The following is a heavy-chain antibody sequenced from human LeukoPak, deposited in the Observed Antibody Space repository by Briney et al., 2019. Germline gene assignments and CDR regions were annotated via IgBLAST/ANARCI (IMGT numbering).Heavy chain of an antibody. CDR3: GKNRYSGSLSPFDI. D-gene: IGHD1-26*01. V-gene: IGHV3-23*01. CDR2: ISGGGGNT. Sequence: QAGGSLRLSCAASGFTFSSYWMSWVRQAPGKGLEWVSAISGGGGNTYYADSVKGRFTISRDNSKNTLYLQMNSLRAEDTAVYYCGKNRYSGSLSPFDIWGQGTMVTVSS. CDR1: GFTFSSYW. J-gene: IGHJ3*02.